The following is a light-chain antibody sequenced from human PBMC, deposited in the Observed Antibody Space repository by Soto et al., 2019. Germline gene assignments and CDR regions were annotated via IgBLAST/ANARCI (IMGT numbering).Light chain of an antibody. CDR2: DAS. CDR1: QSISSW. CDR3: QQYNSYSVT. V-gene: IGKV1-5*01. Sequence: DIQMTQSPSTLSASVGDRVTITCRASQSISSWLAWYQQKPGKAPTLLIYDASSLESGVPSRFSGSGSGTEFTLTISSLQPEDFATYYCQQYNSYSVTFGQGTKVEIK. J-gene: IGKJ1*01.